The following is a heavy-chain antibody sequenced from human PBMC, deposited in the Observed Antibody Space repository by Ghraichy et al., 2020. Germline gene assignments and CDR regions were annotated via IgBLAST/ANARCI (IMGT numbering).Heavy chain of an antibody. D-gene: IGHD4-23*01. V-gene: IGHV3-74*01. J-gene: IGHJ4*02. CDR1: GFAFSDYW. CDR2: INSDGSST. CDR3: ARDGDFDFGGNSLGY. Sequence: GGSLRLSCAATGFAFSDYWMHWVRQVPGKGLVWVSRINSDGSSTTYAGSGKGRFTISRDNAKNTLYLEMSSLRPEDTALYYCARDGDFDFGGNSLGYWGQGTLVTVSA.